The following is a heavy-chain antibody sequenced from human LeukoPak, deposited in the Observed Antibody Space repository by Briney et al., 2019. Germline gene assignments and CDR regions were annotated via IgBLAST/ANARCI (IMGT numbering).Heavy chain of an antibody. Sequence: PSETLSLTCAVYGGSFSGYYWSWIRQPPGKGLEWIGSIYYSGSTYYNPSLKSRVTISVDTSKNQFSLKLSSVTAADTAVYYCARDWVAAAGQLDYWGQGTLVTVSS. CDR2: IYYSGST. CDR1: GGSFSGYY. CDR3: ARDWVAAAGQLDY. D-gene: IGHD6-13*01. V-gene: IGHV4-34*01. J-gene: IGHJ4*02.